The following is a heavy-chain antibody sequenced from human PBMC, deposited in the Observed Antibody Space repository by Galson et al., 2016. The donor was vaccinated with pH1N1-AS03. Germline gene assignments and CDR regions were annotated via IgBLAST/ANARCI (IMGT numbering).Heavy chain of an antibody. J-gene: IGHJ4*02. CDR3: ARRYYFDY. V-gene: IGHV1-46*01. D-gene: IGHD3-16*02. CDR1: GYTLTRYY. Sequence: SVKVSCKASGYTLTRYYMHWVRQAPGQGLEWMGIIDPSGGPTTYAPKFQVRITITTDTSTSTVYMELVSLRSEDTAVYYCARRYYFDYWGQGTLVTVSS. CDR2: IDPSGGPT.